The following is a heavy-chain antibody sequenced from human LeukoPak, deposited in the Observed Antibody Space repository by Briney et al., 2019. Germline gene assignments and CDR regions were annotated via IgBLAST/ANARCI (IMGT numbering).Heavy chain of an antibody. CDR2: IIPIFGSA. Sequence: VASVKVSCKASGGTFISYAISWVRQAPGQGLDWMGRIIPIFGSASYARKFQDRVTIITDESTSTVHMELSSLRSEDTAVYYCARGKRESGCDIYHFDYWGQGTLVTVSS. J-gene: IGHJ4*02. CDR1: GGTFISYA. V-gene: IGHV1-69*05. CDR3: ARGKRESGCDIYHFDY. D-gene: IGHD5-12*01.